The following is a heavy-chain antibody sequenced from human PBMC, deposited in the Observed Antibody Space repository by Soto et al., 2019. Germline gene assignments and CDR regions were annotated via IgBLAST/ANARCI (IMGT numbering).Heavy chain of an antibody. J-gene: IGHJ6*02. CDR3: ARADHHTYYAMDV. Sequence: PGGSLRLSCAASGFTFRDYYMSWVRQAPGKGLEWVSYISDTGNNIYYADSVQGRFTISRDNAKNSLYLQMRSLRAEDTAVYYCARADHHTYYAMDVWGQGTTVTSP. V-gene: IGHV3-11*01. CDR1: GFTFRDYY. CDR2: ISDTGNNI.